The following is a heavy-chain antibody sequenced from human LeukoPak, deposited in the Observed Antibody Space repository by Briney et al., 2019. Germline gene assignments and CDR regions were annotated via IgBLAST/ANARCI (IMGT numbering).Heavy chain of an antibody. CDR3: ARVRSGNYFDS. V-gene: IGHV3-66*01. D-gene: IGHD1-26*01. Sequence: GGSLRLSCAASGFTVSSNYMSWVRQAPGKGLEWVSVIYSGGSTYYADSVKGRFTISRDNSKNTLYLQMNSLRAEDTAVYFCARVRSGNYFDSWGQGTLVTVSS. CDR1: GFTVSSNY. J-gene: IGHJ4*02. CDR2: IYSGGST.